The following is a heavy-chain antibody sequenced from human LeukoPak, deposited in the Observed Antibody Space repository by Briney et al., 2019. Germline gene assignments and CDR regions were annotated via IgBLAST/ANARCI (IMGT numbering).Heavy chain of an antibody. Sequence: SETLSLTCAVYGGSFSGYYWSWIRQPPGEGLEWIGEINHSGSTNYNPSLKSRVTISVDTSKNQFSLKLSSVTAADTAVYYCARGRAETYYYDSSGYDWFDPWGQGTLVTVSS. CDR2: INHSGST. D-gene: IGHD3-22*01. V-gene: IGHV4-34*01. J-gene: IGHJ5*02. CDR1: GGSFSGYY. CDR3: ARGRAETYYYDSSGYDWFDP.